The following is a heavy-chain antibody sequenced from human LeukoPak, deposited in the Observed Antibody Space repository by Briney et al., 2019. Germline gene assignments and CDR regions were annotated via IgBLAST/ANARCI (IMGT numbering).Heavy chain of an antibody. CDR3: ASGGMYDGAAFDF. J-gene: IGHJ4*02. Sequence: TWESLTLSCAASGFSFRSYGMYWVRQPPPKGLEWVSGINWYGGSTGYADSVKGRFTISRDNTKNSLYLQMNSLRAEDTALYYCASGGMYDGAAFDFWGRGSLVTVSA. V-gene: IGHV3-20*04. CDR1: GFSFRSYG. D-gene: IGHD1-26*01. CDR2: INWYGGST.